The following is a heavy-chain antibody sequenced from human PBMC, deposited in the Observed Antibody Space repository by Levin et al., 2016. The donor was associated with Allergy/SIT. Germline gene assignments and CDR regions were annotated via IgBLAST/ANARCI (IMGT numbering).Heavy chain of an antibody. CDR3: ARDFSSSHPPGYYGMDV. D-gene: IGHD6-6*01. CDR1: GGSISSGGYY. V-gene: IGHV4-31*03. Sequence: SETLSLTCTVSGGSISSGGYYWSWIRQHPGKGLEWIGYIYYSGSTYYNPSLRSRVTISVDTSKNQFSLKLSSVTAADTAVYYCARDFSSSHPPGYYGMDVWGQGTTVTVSS. CDR2: IYYSGST. J-gene: IGHJ6*02.